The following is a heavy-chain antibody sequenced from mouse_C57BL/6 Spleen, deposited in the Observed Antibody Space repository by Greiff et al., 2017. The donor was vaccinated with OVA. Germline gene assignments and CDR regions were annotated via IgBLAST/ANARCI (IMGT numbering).Heavy chain of an antibody. V-gene: IGHV5-17*01. D-gene: IGHD4-1*01. CDR1: GFTFSDYG. Sequence: VQLQQSGGGLVKPGGSLKLSCAASGFTFSDYGMHWVRQAPEKGLEWVAYISSGSSTIYYADTVKGRFTISRDNAKNTLFLQMTSLRSEDTAMYYCARNNNWDYFDYWGQGTTLTVSS. J-gene: IGHJ2*01. CDR2: ISSGSSTI. CDR3: ARNNNWDYFDY.